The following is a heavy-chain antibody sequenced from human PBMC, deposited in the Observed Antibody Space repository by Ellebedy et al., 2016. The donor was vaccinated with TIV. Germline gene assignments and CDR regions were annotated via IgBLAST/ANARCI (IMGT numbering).Heavy chain of an antibody. V-gene: IGHV3-23*01. Sequence: GGSLRLXXAASGFTFSSYAMSWVRQAPGKGLEWVSAISGSGGSTYYADSVKGRFTISRDNSKNSLYLQMNSLRAEDTAVYYCAKAAWRYCSSTSCYPGPFDYWGQGTLVTVSS. D-gene: IGHD2-2*01. CDR2: ISGSGGST. CDR1: GFTFSSYA. J-gene: IGHJ4*02. CDR3: AKAAWRYCSSTSCYPGPFDY.